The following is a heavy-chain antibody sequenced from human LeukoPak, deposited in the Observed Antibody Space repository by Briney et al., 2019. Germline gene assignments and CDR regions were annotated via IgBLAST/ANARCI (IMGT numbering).Heavy chain of an antibody. D-gene: IGHD1-26*01. CDR3: AKDRTPGSYYLPAFDI. CDR2: IWYDGSKK. V-gene: IGHV3-33*06. Sequence: PGTSLTLSCEAAGFTFGSYAMHWVRQAPGKGLEWVAIIWYDGSKKYYGDSVKGRFTISRDNSKNTLYLQMNSLRAEDTAVYYCAKDRTPGSYYLPAFDIWGQGTMVTVSS. J-gene: IGHJ3*02. CDR1: GFTFGSYA.